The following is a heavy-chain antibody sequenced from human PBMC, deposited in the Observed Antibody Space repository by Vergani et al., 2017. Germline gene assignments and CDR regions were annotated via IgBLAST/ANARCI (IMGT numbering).Heavy chain of an antibody. V-gene: IGHV1-69*01. D-gene: IGHD2-15*01. Sequence: QVQLVQSGAEVKKPGSSVKVSYKASGGTFSSYAISWVRQAPGQGLEWMGGIIPIFGTANYAQKFQGRVTITADESTSTAYMELSSLRSEDTAVYYCARDPGYCSGGSCGEFQHWGQGTLVTVSS. CDR2: IIPIFGTA. CDR1: GGTFSSYA. J-gene: IGHJ1*01. CDR3: ARDPGYCSGGSCGEFQH.